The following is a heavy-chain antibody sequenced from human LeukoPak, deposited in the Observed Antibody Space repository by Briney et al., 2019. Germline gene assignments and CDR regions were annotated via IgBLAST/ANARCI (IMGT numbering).Heavy chain of an antibody. V-gene: IGHV3-30*18. CDR1: GFTFGSYG. J-gene: IGHJ4*02. D-gene: IGHD2-15*01. CDR2: ISYDGSSK. Sequence: GRSLRLSCAASGFTFGSYGMHWVRQAPGKGLEWVAVISYDGSSKYYADSVKGRFTISRDNSKNTLYLQMNSLRAEDTAVYYCAKSLRTVGSRGYWGQGTLVTVSS. CDR3: AKSLRTVGSRGY.